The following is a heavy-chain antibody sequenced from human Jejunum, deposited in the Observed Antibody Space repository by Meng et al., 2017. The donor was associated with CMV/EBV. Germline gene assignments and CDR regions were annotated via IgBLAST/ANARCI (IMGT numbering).Heavy chain of an antibody. V-gene: IGHV1-3*02. D-gene: IGHD2-2*01. CDR3: ARDQFCSTTNCAHKT. CDR1: GYPFTNYA. J-gene: IGHJ1*01. CDR2: SNAGNGNT. Sequence: GYPFTNYAIHWVRQAPGQRLEWVGWSNAGNGNTKHSQEFQVRGTITRDTSATTAYMDLSSLRVEDTAVYYCARDQFCSTTNCAHKTWGQGTLVTVSS.